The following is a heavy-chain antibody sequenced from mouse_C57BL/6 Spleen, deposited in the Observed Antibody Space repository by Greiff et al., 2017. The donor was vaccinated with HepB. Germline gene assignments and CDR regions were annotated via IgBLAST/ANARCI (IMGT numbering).Heavy chain of an antibody. J-gene: IGHJ3*01. V-gene: IGHV6-6*01. CDR3: TGYSSRWFAY. CDR2: IRNKANNHAT. CDR1: GFTFSDAW. Sequence: EVQLKESGGGLVQPGGSMKLSCAASGFTFSDAWMDWVRQSPEKGLEWVAEIRNKANNHATYYAESVKGRFTISRDDSKSSVYLQMNSLRAEDTCIYYCTGYSSRWFAYWGQGTLVTVSA. D-gene: IGHD2-12*01.